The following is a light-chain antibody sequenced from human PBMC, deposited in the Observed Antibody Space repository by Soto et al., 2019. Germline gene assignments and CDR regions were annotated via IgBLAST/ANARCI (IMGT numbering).Light chain of an antibody. V-gene: IGKV3-15*01. CDR1: QSVSNN. Sequence: EIVMTQSPATLSVSPGERATLSCRASQSVSNNLAWYQKKPGQAPRLLIYGASTRATGIPSRFSGSGSGTEFTLTISSVQSEDFAVYYCQQYNTWWTFGQGTRGEIK. J-gene: IGKJ1*01. CDR2: GAS. CDR3: QQYNTWWT.